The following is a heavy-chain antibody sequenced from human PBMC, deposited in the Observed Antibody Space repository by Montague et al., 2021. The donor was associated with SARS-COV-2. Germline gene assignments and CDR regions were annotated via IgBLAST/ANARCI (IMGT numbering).Heavy chain of an antibody. Sequence: SETLSLTCTVSGGSISSSSYYWGWMRPPPGLGLDCIVCIYYSGSTYYNLSLKSPVTISADTSKNQLSLKLSSVTAADTAVYSCAARGGGWLRLSSWFDPWGQGTLVTVSS. J-gene: IGHJ5*02. CDR1: GGSISSSSYY. D-gene: IGHD5-12*01. CDR3: AARGGGWLRLSSWFDP. CDR2: IYYSGST. V-gene: IGHV4-39*01.